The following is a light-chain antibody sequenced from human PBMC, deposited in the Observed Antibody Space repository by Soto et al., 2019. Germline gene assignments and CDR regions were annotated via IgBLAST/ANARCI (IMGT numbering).Light chain of an antibody. J-gene: IGLJ2*01. V-gene: IGLV4-69*01. CDR3: QTWDTGSLVV. CDR1: SGHSSYA. CDR2: LNSDGSH. Sequence: QLVLTQSPSASASLGASVKLTCTLSSGHSSYAIAWHQQQPEKGPRYLMKLNSDGSHSKGDGIPDRISGSSSGAERYLTISSRQSEDETDYYCQTWDTGSLVVFGGGTKLTVL.